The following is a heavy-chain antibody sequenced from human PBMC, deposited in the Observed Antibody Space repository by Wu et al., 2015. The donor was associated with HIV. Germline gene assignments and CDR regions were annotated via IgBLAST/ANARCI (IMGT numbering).Heavy chain of an antibody. CDR1: GYTFTGYY. D-gene: IGHD3-16*01. Sequence: QAQLVQSGAEVKKPGASVKVSCRASGYTFTGYYIHWVRQAPGQGLEWMGSINPNGGDTNYAGKFQGRVTLSRDTYVSTAYMELSRLTSDDTAVFYCARDLGVRLNCLHIWGQGTQVIVSS. CDR3: ARDLGVRLNCLHI. CDR2: INPNGGDT. V-gene: IGHV1-2*02. J-gene: IGHJ3*02.